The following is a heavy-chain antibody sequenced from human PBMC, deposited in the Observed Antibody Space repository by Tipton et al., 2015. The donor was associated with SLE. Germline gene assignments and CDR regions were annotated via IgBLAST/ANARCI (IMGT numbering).Heavy chain of an antibody. V-gene: IGHV4-30-2*01. CDR2: IYYSGST. Sequence: TLSLTCAVSGGSISSGGYSWSWIRQPPGKGLEWIGYIYYSGSTYYNPSLKSRVTISVDTSKNQFSLKLSSVTAADTAVYYCARDPLYCSGGSCYEDWGQGTLVAVSS. D-gene: IGHD2-15*01. CDR3: ARDPLYCSGGSCYED. J-gene: IGHJ4*02. CDR1: GGSISSGGYS.